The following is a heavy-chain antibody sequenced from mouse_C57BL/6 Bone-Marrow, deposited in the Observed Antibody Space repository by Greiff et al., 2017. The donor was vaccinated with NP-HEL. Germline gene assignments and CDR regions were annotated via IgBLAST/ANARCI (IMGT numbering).Heavy chain of an antibody. Sequence: EVKLVESGGDLVKPGGSLKLSCAASGFTFSSYGMFWVRQTPDKRLEWVATISSGGSYTYYPDSVKGRFTISRDNAKNTLYLQMSSLKSEDTAMYYCARHEDGYDLYAMDYWGQGTSVTVSS. D-gene: IGHD2-2*01. CDR3: ARHEDGYDLYAMDY. V-gene: IGHV5-6*02. CDR2: ISSGGSYT. CDR1: GFTFSSYG. J-gene: IGHJ4*01.